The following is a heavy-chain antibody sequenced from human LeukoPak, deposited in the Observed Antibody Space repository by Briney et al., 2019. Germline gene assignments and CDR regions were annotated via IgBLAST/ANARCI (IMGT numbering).Heavy chain of an antibody. CDR1: GGSFSGYY. D-gene: IGHD6-19*01. CDR2: INHSGST. CDR3: ARQYRRVAVTHDWFDP. J-gene: IGHJ5*02. V-gene: IGHV4-34*01. Sequence: SETLSLTCAVYGGSFSGYYWSWIRQPPGKGLEWIGEINHSGSTNYNPSLKSRVTISVDTSKNQFSLKLSSVTAADTAVYYCARQYRRVAVTHDWFDPWGQGTLVTVSS.